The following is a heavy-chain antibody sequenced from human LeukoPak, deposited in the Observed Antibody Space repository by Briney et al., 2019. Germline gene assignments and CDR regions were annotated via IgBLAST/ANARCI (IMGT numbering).Heavy chain of an antibody. V-gene: IGHV3-30-3*01. J-gene: IGHJ4*02. D-gene: IGHD3-16*01. CDR2: ISYDGSNK. Sequence: HPGGSLRLSCAASGFTFSSYAMHWVRQAPGKGLEWVAVISYDGSNKYYADSVKGRFTISRDNSKNTLYLQMNSLRAEDTAVYYCARDWGLLRYADYWGQGTLVTVSS. CDR1: GFTFSSYA. CDR3: ARDWGLLRYADY.